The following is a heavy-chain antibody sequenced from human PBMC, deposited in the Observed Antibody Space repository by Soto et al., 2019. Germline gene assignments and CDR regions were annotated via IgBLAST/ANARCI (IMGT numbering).Heavy chain of an antibody. CDR1: GFTFTSYS. Sequence: PGGSLRLSCAAYGFTFTSYSMNWVRQAPVKGLEWVSSISSSSSYIYYADSVKGRFTISRDNAKNSLYLQMNSLRAEDTAVYYCAKDSFRAKTGGLFDYWGQGTLVTVSS. CDR3: AKDSFRAKTGGLFDY. CDR2: ISSSSSYI. D-gene: IGHD2-15*01. V-gene: IGHV3-21*04. J-gene: IGHJ4*02.